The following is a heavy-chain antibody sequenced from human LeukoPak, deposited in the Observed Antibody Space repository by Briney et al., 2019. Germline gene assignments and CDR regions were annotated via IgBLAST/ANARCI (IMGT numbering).Heavy chain of an antibody. V-gene: IGHV3-74*01. CDR3: ARDTYYDSSEAFDI. CDR1: GFTFSSYW. CDR2: INSDGSIT. Sequence: GGSLRLSCAASGFTFSSYWMHWVRHAPGKGLVWVSRINSDGSITIYADSVKGRFTISRDNAKNTLYLQMNSLRAEDTAVYYCARDTYYDSSEAFDIGGQGTMAAVSS. D-gene: IGHD3-22*01. J-gene: IGHJ3*02.